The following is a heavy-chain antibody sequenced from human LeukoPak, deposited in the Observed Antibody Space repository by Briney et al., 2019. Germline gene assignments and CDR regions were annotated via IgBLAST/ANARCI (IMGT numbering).Heavy chain of an antibody. D-gene: IGHD6-13*01. CDR3: ASLGYSSSWYYDY. CDR1: GYSFTSYW. CDR2: FDPSDSYT. Sequence: GESLKISCKGSGYSFTSYWISWVRQMPGKGLEWMGRFDPSDSYTNYSPSFQGHVTISADKSISTAYLQWSSLEASDTAIYYCASLGYSSSWYYDYWGQGTLVTVSS. J-gene: IGHJ4*02. V-gene: IGHV5-10-1*01.